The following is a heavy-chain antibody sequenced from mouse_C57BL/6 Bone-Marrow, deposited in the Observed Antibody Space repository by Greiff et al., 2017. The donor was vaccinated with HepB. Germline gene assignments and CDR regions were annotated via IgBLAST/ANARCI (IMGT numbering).Heavy chain of an antibody. J-gene: IGHJ3*01. Sequence: EVQGVESGGGLVKPGGSLKLSCAASGFTFSSYAMSWVRQTPEKRLEWVATISDGGSYTYYPDNVKGRFTISRDNAKNNLYLQMSHLKSEDTAMYYCARITIGAYWGQGTLVTVSA. V-gene: IGHV5-4*01. CDR3: ARITIGAY. CDR1: GFTFSSYA. D-gene: IGHD2-14*01. CDR2: ISDGGSYT.